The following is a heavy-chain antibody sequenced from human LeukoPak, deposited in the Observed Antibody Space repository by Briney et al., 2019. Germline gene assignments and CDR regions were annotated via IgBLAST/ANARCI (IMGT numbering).Heavy chain of an antibody. CDR1: GGTFSSYA. J-gene: IGHJ5*02. V-gene: IGHV1-69*13. CDR3: AIKGVYCSSTSCYTGHWFDP. D-gene: IGHD2-2*02. CDR2: IIPIFGTA. Sequence: GASVKVSCKASGGTFSSYAISWVRQAPGPGLEWMGGIIPIFGTANYAQKFQGRVTITADESTSTAYMELSSLRSEDTAVYYCAIKGVYCSSTSCYTGHWFDPWGQGTLVTVSS.